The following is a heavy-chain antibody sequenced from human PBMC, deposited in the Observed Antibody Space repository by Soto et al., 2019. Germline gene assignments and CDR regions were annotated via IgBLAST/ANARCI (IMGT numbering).Heavy chain of an antibody. D-gene: IGHD1-1*01. Sequence: ASVKVSCKASGYTFTSYYMHWVRQAPGQGLEWMGIINPSGGSTSYAQKFQGRVTMTRDTSTSTAYMELSSLRSEDTAVYYCARGRAPILEPQAPTDYWGQGTRVTVS. V-gene: IGHV1-46*01. J-gene: IGHJ4*02. CDR2: INPSGGST. CDR3: ARGRAPILEPQAPTDY. CDR1: GYTFTSYY.